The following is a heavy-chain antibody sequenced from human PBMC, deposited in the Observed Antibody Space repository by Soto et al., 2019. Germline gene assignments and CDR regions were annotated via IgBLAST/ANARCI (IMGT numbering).Heavy chain of an antibody. V-gene: IGHV4-4*07. CDR3: ARDGGYTGYEEGNPFDI. CDR1: GGSISHHY. CDR2: MYVTGTT. D-gene: IGHD5-12*01. J-gene: IGHJ3*02. Sequence: QVQVQESRPGLVKPSETLSLICTVSGGSISHHYWSWIRQPAGTRLQWIGRMYVTGTTNYNPSLKNRVSMSIDTSKNQFSLKLSSVTAADTAVYYCARDGGYTGYEEGNPFDIWGQGTMVTVSS.